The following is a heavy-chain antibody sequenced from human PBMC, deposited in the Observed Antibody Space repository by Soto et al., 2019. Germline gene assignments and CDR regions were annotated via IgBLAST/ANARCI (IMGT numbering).Heavy chain of an antibody. Sequence: SETLSLTCTVSGGSISSYYWSWIRQPPGKGLEWIGYIYYSGSTNYNPSLKSRVTISVDTSKNQFSLKLSSVTAADTAVYYCARDMGYDSSGFYFDYWGQGTLVTVSS. V-gene: IGHV4-59*01. D-gene: IGHD3-22*01. CDR2: IYYSGST. CDR3: ARDMGYDSSGFYFDY. CDR1: GGSISSYY. J-gene: IGHJ4*02.